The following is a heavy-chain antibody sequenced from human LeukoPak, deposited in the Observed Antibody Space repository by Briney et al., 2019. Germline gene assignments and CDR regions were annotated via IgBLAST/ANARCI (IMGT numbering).Heavy chain of an antibody. D-gene: IGHD2-15*01. CDR2: ISSSSSYI. CDR3: ARSGTSDAFDI. Sequence: PGGSLRLSCAASGFTFSSYSMNWVRQAPGKGLEWVSSISSSSSYIYYADSVKGRFTISRDNAKNSLYLQMNCLRAEDTAVYYCARSGTSDAFDIWGQGTMVTVSS. CDR1: GFTFSSYS. V-gene: IGHV3-21*01. J-gene: IGHJ3*02.